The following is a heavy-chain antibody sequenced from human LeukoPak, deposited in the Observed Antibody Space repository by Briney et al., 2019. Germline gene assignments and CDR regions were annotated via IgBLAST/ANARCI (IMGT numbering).Heavy chain of an antibody. Sequence: RGSLRISCAASGFSFDDYAMTWVRQAPGKGLEWVSSISETGRTTSYTDSVKGRFTISRDKSKSTLHLQMNRLRAEDTALYYCAKDHDNTDSYYYFDSWGQGTLVTVSS. D-gene: IGHD2-21*02. CDR1: GFSFDDYA. V-gene: IGHV3-23*01. CDR3: AKDHDNTDSYYYFDS. CDR2: ISETGRTT. J-gene: IGHJ4*02.